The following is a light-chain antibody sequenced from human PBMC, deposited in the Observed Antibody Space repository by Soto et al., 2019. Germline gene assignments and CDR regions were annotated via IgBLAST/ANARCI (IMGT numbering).Light chain of an antibody. CDR3: QQYNNYSNI. CDR1: QTIGSW. Sequence: DIQMTQSPSTLSASVGDRVTITCRASQTIGSWLAWYQKKPGKAPKLLIFDASSLHSGVPSRFSGSGSGTEFTLTISSLQPDDFATYYCQQYNNYSNIFGQGTKVDIK. CDR2: DAS. V-gene: IGKV1-5*01. J-gene: IGKJ1*01.